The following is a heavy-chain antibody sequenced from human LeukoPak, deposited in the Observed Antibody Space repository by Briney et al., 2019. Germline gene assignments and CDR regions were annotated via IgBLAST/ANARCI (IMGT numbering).Heavy chain of an antibody. J-gene: IGHJ4*02. V-gene: IGHV3-30*04. CDR3: ARDHGTGYYDFDY. Sequence: GGSLRLSCAASGFTFSSYAMHWVRQAPGKGLEWVAVISYDGSNKYYADSVKGRFTISRDNPKNTLYLQMNSLRAEDTAVYYCARDHGTGYYDFDYWGQGTLVTVSS. CDR1: GFTFSSYA. CDR2: ISYDGSNK. D-gene: IGHD3-9*01.